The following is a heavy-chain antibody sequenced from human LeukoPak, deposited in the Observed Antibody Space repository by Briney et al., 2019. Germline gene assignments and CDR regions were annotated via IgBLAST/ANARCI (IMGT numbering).Heavy chain of an antibody. CDR1: GFTFSSYA. V-gene: IGHV3-23*01. CDR3: ARGGPYYYGSGSYQNWFDP. CDR2: ISGSGGST. Sequence: GGSLRLSCAASGFTFSSYAMSWVRQAPGKGLEWVSAISGSGGSTYYADSVKGRFTISRDNAKNSLYLQMNSLRAEDTAVYYCARGGPYYYGSGSYQNWFDPWGQGTLVTVSS. D-gene: IGHD3-10*01. J-gene: IGHJ5*02.